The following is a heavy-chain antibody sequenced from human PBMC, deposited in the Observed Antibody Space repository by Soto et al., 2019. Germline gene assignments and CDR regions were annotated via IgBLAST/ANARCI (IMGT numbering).Heavy chain of an antibody. CDR1: GFTFNKHA. V-gene: IGHV3-23*01. CDR2: ISGTGGGT. D-gene: IGHD6-13*01. J-gene: IGHJ4*02. CDR3: AKSKAIAAGGSLDYFDY. Sequence: EVQLLESGGGLVQPGGSLRLSCAASGFTFNKHAMSWVRQAPGKGLEWVSSISGTGGGTYYAGSVKGRFTISRDNSMNMVYLQMTSLLAEDTALYYCAKSKAIAAGGSLDYFDYWGQGALVTVSS.